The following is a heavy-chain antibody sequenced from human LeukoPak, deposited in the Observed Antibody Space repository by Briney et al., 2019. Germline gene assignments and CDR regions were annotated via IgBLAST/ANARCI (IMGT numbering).Heavy chain of an antibody. Sequence: SETLSLTCTVSGGSISSYYWCWIRQPPGKGLEWIGYIYYSGSTNYNPSLKSRVTISVDTSKNQFSLKLSSVTAADTAVYYCARQPNGEYYYGSGSPPVDVWGQGTTVTVSS. J-gene: IGHJ6*02. V-gene: IGHV4-59*01. CDR2: IYYSGST. D-gene: IGHD3-10*01. CDR1: GGSISSYY. CDR3: ARQPNGEYYYGSGSPPVDV.